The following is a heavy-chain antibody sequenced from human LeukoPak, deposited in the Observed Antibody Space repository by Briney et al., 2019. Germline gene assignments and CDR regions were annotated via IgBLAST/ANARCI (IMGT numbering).Heavy chain of an antibody. CDR1: GFTFDDYG. J-gene: IGHJ6*03. Sequence: PGGSLRLSCAASGFTFDDYGMSWVCQAPGKRLEWVSGINWNGGSTGYADSVKGRFTISRDNAKNSLYLQMNSLRAEDTALYYCARVDCSGGSCYSYYYYMDVWGKGTTVTVSS. CDR3: ARVDCSGGSCYSYYYYMDV. D-gene: IGHD2-15*01. V-gene: IGHV3-20*04. CDR2: INWNGGST.